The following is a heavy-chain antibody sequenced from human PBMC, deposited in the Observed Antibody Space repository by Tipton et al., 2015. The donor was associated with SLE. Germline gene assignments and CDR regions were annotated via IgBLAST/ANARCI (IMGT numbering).Heavy chain of an antibody. V-gene: IGHV4-39*07. CDR2: IYYSGSP. D-gene: IGHD3-3*01. CDR3: ARGFFHDYWSAEQGRKSFYFDN. Sequence: TLSLTCSVSGGSVYSGDYYWTWIRQPPGKGLEWIGNIYYSGSPYYNPSLKSRVTISVNTSKNQFSLRLSSVTAADTAMYFCARGFFHDYWSAEQGRKSFYFDNWGQGALVTVSS. J-gene: IGHJ4*02. CDR1: GGSVYSGDYY.